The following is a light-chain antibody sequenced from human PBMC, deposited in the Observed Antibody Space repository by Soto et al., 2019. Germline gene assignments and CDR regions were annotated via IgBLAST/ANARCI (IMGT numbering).Light chain of an antibody. CDR3: QQYVSWT. CDR1: QTISSNY. Sequence: DIVLTQSPGTLSVSPGERATLSCRASQTISSNYLAWYQQKPGQPPSLLVYGTSIRATGIPGRFSGSGSGTDFTLTISRLEAEDSEIYYCQQYVSWTFGQGTKVEIK. J-gene: IGKJ1*01. CDR2: GTS. V-gene: IGKV3-20*01.